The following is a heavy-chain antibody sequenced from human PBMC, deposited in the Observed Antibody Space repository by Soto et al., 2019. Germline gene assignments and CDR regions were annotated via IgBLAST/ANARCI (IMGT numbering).Heavy chain of an antibody. D-gene: IGHD2-21*02. J-gene: IGHJ4*02. CDR1: GFPFAPST. CDR2: ISVSVGST. CDR3: AKRDVPHSTSNAYFYDH. V-gene: IGHV3-23*01. Sequence: EVQLLQSGGGLVQPGGSLTLSCGVSGFPFAPSTMSWVRQAPGKGLEWVSTISVSVGSTYSADSVQGRFTVSSDISDKLFLRMTSLTADDTAVYFCAKRDVPHSTSNAYFYDHWGRGVLVTVSS.